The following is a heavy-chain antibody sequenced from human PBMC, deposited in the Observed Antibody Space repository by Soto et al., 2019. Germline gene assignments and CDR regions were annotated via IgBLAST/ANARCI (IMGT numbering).Heavy chain of an antibody. CDR2: ISAYNGFT. Sequence: QVQLVQSGPEVRRPGASVKVSCTASGYNFNTDGVSWVRQAPGEGLEWMGFISAYNGFTAFAPTLPGRLTRTTHPSTNTAYRELRDRRSDDTGVYFCAIDQRAFCSKAYSESQFAYWGQATVVTVPS. CDR3: AIDQRAFCSKAYSESQFAY. V-gene: IGHV1-18*01. CDR1: GYNFNTDG. D-gene: IGHD3-3*01. J-gene: IGHJ4*02.